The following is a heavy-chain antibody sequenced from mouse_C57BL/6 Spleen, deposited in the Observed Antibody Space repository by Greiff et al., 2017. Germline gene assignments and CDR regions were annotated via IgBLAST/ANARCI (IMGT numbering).Heavy chain of an antibody. J-gene: IGHJ3*01. Sequence: QVHVKQPGAELVRPGSSVKLSCKASGYTFTSYWMHWVKQRPIQGLEWIGNIDPSDSETHYNQKFKDKATLTVDKSSSTAYMQLSSLTSEDSAVYYCAVYYYGSWLAYWGQGTLVTVSA. CDR2: IDPSDSET. D-gene: IGHD1-1*01. CDR3: AVYYYGSWLAY. CDR1: GYTFTSYW. V-gene: IGHV1-52*01.